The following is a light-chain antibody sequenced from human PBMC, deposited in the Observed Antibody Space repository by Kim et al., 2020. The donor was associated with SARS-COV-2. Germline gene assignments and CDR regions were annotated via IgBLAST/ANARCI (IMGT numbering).Light chain of an antibody. CDR3: LQDYNYPRT. Sequence: AIQMTQSPSSLSASVGDRITITCRASQGIRDELGWYQQKPGKAPRLLIYGASTLQSGVPSRFSGSGFGTDFTLTISSLQPEDFATYYCLQDYNYPRTFGHGTKVDIK. CDR2: GAS. CDR1: QGIRDE. J-gene: IGKJ1*01. V-gene: IGKV1-6*01.